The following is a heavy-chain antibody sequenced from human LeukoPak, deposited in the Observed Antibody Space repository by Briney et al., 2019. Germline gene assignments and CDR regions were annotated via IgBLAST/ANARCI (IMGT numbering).Heavy chain of an antibody. Sequence: GGSLRLSCAASGFTFDDYAMHWVRQAPGKGLEWVLGISWSSGSIGYADSVKGRFTISRDNAKNSLYLQMNSLRAEDTAFYYCARATTVTSRNSPYDYWGQGTLATVS. CDR1: GFTFDDYA. J-gene: IGHJ4*02. CDR2: ISWSSGSI. D-gene: IGHD4-17*01. V-gene: IGHV3-9*01. CDR3: ARATTVTSRNSPYDY.